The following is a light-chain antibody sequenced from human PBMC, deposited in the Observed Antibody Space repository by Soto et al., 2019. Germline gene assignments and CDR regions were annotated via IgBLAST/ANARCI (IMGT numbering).Light chain of an antibody. CDR1: QSVSSSY. CDR3: QQYGSSPLT. Sequence: EIVLTQSPGTLSLSPGERATLSCRASQSVSSSYLAWYQQKPGQAPRLLIYGASSRATGIPDRCSGSGSGTDFTLTISRREPEDFAVYYCQQYGSSPLTCGGGTKVEIK. J-gene: IGKJ4*01. V-gene: IGKV3-20*01. CDR2: GAS.